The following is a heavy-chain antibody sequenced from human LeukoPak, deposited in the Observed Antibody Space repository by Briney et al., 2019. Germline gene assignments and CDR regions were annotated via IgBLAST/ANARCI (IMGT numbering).Heavy chain of an antibody. CDR1: GFTFSSYA. Sequence: GGSLRLSCAASGFTFSSYAMHWVRQAPGKGLEWVAVISYDGSNKYYADSVKGRFTISRDNSKNTLYLQMNSLRAEDTAVYYCASDSPPEHDYWGQGTLVTVSS. D-gene: IGHD1-14*01. J-gene: IGHJ4*02. CDR2: ISYDGSNK. CDR3: ASDSPPEHDY. V-gene: IGHV3-30*04.